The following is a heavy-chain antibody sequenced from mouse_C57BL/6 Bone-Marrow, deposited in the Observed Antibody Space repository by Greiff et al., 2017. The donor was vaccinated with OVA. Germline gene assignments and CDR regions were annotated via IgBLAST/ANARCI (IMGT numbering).Heavy chain of an antibody. CDR1: GFTFSSYA. V-gene: IGHV5-4*01. CDR2: ISDGGSYT. D-gene: IGHD1-1*01. CDR3: ARDQTTVPHYYAMDY. Sequence: EVKVEESGGGLVKPGGSLKLSCAASGFTFSSYAMSWVRQTPEKRLEWVATISDGGSYTYYPDNVKGRFTISRDNAKNNLYLQMSHLKSEDTAMYYCARDQTTVPHYYAMDYWGQGTSVTVSS. J-gene: IGHJ4*01.